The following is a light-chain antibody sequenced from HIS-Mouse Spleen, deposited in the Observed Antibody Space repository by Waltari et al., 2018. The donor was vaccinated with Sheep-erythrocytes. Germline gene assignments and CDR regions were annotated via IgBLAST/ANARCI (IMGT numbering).Light chain of an antibody. J-gene: IGLJ3*02. CDR2: YKSASDK. V-gene: IGLV5-45*03. CDR1: SGIHVGTYR. CDR3: MIWHSSAWV. Sequence: QAVLTQPSSLSASPGASASLTCTLRSGIHVGTYRRYWYQQKPGSPPQYLLRYKSASDKQQGSGVPSRFSGSKDASANAGILLISGLQSEDEADYYCMIWHSSAWVFGGGTKLTVL.